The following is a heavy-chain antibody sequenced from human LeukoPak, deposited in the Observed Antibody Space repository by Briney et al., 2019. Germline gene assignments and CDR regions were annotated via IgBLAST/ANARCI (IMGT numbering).Heavy chain of an antibody. J-gene: IGHJ4*02. D-gene: IGHD1-26*01. Sequence: GESLKISCKGSGYSFTSYWIGWVRQMPGKGLEWMGIIYPGDSDTRYSPSFQGQVTISADKSISTAYPQWSSLKASDTAMYYCAKCRDPLCGISGSYLVDYWGQGTLVTVSS. CDR3: AKCRDPLCGISGSYLVDY. V-gene: IGHV5-51*01. CDR2: IYPGDSDT. CDR1: GYSFTSYW.